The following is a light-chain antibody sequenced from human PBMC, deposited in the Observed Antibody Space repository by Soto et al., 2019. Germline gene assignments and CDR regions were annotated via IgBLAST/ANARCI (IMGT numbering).Light chain of an antibody. J-gene: IGKJ2*01. V-gene: IGKV3-20*01. CDR1: QSVSSSY. CDR2: GAS. Sequence: EIVLTQSPGTLSLSPGERATLSCRASQSVSSSYLAWYQQKPGQPPRLLIYGASSRATGIPDRFSGSGSGTDFTLTISRLEPEDVAVYYCQQYVSSPYTFGQGTKLEIK. CDR3: QQYVSSPYT.